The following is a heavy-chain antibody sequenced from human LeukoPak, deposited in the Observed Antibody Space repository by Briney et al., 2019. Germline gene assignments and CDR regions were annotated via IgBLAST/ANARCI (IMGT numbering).Heavy chain of an antibody. V-gene: IGHV4-59*13. CDR2: ISHTGTT. CDR1: GVSITTYY. D-gene: IGHD4-17*01. CDR3: ARSRGGYGDYGNWFDP. Sequence: SETLSLTCKVSGVSITTYYWSWIRQSPGKGLEWIGYISHTGTTDYNPSLKSRVTFSVDTSKNEFSLKLTSVTAADTAVYYCARSRGGYGDYGNWFDPWGQGTLVSVSS. J-gene: IGHJ5*02.